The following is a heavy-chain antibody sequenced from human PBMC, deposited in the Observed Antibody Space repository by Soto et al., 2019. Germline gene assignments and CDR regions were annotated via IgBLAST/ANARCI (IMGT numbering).Heavy chain of an antibody. J-gene: IGHJ6*02. CDR2: INPNSGGT. V-gene: IGHV1-2*04. Sequence: ASVKVSCKASGYTFTGYYMYWVRRAPGQGVEGLGWINPNSGGTNYAQKFQGWVTMTRDTSISTAYMELSRLRSDDTAVYYCARVGYGDYYYYGMDVWGQGTTVTVSS. CDR3: ARVGYGDYYYYGMDV. CDR1: GYTFTGYY. D-gene: IGHD4-17*01.